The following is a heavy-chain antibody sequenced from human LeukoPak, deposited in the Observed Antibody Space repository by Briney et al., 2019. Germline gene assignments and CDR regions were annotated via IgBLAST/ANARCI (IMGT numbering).Heavy chain of an antibody. J-gene: IGHJ4*02. CDR2: ISSSSSYI. V-gene: IGHV3-21*01. Sequence: GGSLRLSCAASGFSFSGYSMTWVRQAPGKGLEWVSSISSSSSYIYYADSVKGRFTVSRDNAKNSLYLQMNSLRAEDTAVYYCAGDPPPYTTDWHGSVWGQGTLVTVSS. CDR1: GFSFSGYS. CDR3: AGDPPPYTTDWHGSV. D-gene: IGHD2-2*02.